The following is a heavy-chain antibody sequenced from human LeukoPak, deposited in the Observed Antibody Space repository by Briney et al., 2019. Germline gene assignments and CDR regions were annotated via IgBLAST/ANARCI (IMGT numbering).Heavy chain of an antibody. J-gene: IGHJ5*02. Sequence: SGGSLRLSCAASGFTFSAYNMIWVRQAPGKGLEWLSYISGGSSAIYYADSVQGRFTISRDNAKNSLSLQMSSLRVEDTAVYYCVRDRTLGVRDGFILAWGQGTLVTVSS. D-gene: IGHD5-24*01. CDR2: ISGGSSAI. CDR1: GFTFSAYN. V-gene: IGHV3-48*01. CDR3: VRDRTLGVRDGFILA.